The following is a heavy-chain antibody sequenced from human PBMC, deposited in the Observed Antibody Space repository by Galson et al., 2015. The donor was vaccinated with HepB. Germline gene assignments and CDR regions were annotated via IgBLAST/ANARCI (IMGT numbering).Heavy chain of an antibody. J-gene: IGHJ6*02. CDR1: GYTFTGYY. D-gene: IGHD1-26*01. CDR2: INPNSGGT. V-gene: IGHV1-2*04. Sequence: SVKVSCKASGYTFTGYYMHWVRQAPGQGLGWMGWINPNSGGTNYAQEFQGWVTMTRDTSISTAYMELSRLRSDDTAVYYCARAGELSHNYYYGMDVWGQGTTVTVSS. CDR3: ARAGELSHNYYYGMDV.